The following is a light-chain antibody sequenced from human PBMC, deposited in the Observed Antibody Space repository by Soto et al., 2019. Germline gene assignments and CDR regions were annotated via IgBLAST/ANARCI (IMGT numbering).Light chain of an antibody. J-gene: IGKJ1*01. Sequence: EIVLTQSPGTLSLSPGDTATLSCRASQSVYSTYLAWYQHKVGQAPRLLIYGSSTRATGIPDRFSGSGSGTDFTLTIRRLEPEDFAVYYCQQYGSSPSTFGQGTKGEVK. CDR2: GSS. V-gene: IGKV3-20*01. CDR3: QQYGSSPST. CDR1: QSVYSTY.